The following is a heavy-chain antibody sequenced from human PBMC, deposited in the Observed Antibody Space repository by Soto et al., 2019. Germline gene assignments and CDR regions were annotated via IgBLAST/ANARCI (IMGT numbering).Heavy chain of an antibody. CDR1: GGSISSGGYY. J-gene: IGHJ4*02. CDR2: IYYSGST. V-gene: IGHV4-31*03. CDR3: ARSGYSYCKLPTYYFDY. Sequence: PSETLSLTCTVSGGSISSGGYYWSWIRQHPGKGLEWIGYIYYSGSTYYNPSLKSRVTISVDTSKNQFSLKLSSVTAADTAVYYCARSGYSYCKLPTYYFDYWGQGTLVTVSS. D-gene: IGHD5-18*01.